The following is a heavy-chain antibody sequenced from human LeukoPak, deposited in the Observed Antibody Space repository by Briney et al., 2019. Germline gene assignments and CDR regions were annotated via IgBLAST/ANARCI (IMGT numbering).Heavy chain of an antibody. J-gene: IGHJ4*02. V-gene: IGHV3-33*01. CDR2: IWYDGSNK. Sequence: PGGSLRLSCAASGFTFSSYAMHWVRQAPGKGLEWVAVIWYDGSNKYYADSVKGRFTISRGHSKNTLYLQMKSLRAEDTAVYYCARELEIAAAGTLGYWGQGTLVTVSS. CDR3: ARELEIAAAGTLGY. CDR1: GFTFSSYA. D-gene: IGHD6-25*01.